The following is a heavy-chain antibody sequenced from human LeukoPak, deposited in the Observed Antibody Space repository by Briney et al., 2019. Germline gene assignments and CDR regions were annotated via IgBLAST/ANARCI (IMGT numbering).Heavy chain of an antibody. CDR1: GFTFSSYG. V-gene: IGHV3-33*01. CDR2: IWYDGSNK. Sequence: GRSLRLSCAASGFTFSSYGMHWVRQTPGKGLEWVAVIWYDGSNKYYADSVKGRFTISRDNSKNTLYLQMNSLRAEDTAVYYCARDYDYGDAMDYWGQGTLVTVSS. CDR3: ARDYDYGDAMDY. J-gene: IGHJ4*02. D-gene: IGHD4-17*01.